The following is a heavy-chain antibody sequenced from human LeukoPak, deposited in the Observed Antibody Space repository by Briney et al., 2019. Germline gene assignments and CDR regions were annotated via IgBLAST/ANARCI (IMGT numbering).Heavy chain of an antibody. Sequence: ASVKVSCKASGYTFTSYAMHWVRQAPGQRLEWMGWINAGNGNTKYSQKFQGRVTITRDTSTSTVHMELSSLRSEDTAVYYCARGSSSSGSSFDYWGQGTLVTVSS. D-gene: IGHD3-10*01. CDR2: INAGNGNT. CDR3: ARGSSSSGSSFDY. CDR1: GYTFTSYA. V-gene: IGHV1-3*01. J-gene: IGHJ4*02.